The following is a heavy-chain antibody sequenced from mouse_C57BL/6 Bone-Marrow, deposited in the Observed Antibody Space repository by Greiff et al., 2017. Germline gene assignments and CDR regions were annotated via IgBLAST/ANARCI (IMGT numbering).Heavy chain of an antibody. J-gene: IGHJ4*01. V-gene: IGHV3-8*01. CDR2: ISYSGST. D-gene: IGHD1-1*01. CDR1: GYSITSDY. Sequence: EVKVVESGPGLAKPSQTLSLTCSVTGYSITSDYWNWIRQFPGNKLEYMGYISYSGSTYYNPSLKSRISITRDTSKNQYYLQLNSVTTEDTATYYCAREGGYYYGSSSYYDAMDYGGQGTSVTVSS. CDR3: AREGGYYYGSSSYYDAMDY.